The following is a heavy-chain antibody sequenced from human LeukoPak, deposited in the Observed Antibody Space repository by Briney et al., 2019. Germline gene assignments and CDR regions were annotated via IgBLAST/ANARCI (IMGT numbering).Heavy chain of an antibody. J-gene: IGHJ4*02. Sequence: GGSLRLSXAASGFTFSSYWMSWVRQAPGKGLEWVANIKQDGSEKYYVDSVKGRFTISRDNAKNSLYLQMNSLRAEDTAVYYCAREGYCSGGSCYPYYFDYWGQGTLVTVSS. CDR1: GFTFSSYW. D-gene: IGHD2-15*01. V-gene: IGHV3-7*01. CDR3: AREGYCSGGSCYPYYFDY. CDR2: IKQDGSEK.